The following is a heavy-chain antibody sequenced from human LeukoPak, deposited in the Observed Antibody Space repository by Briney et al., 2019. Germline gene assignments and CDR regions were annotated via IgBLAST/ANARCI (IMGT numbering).Heavy chain of an antibody. CDR1: GFTFSTYS. CDR3: VRDGRTVVVIAFDC. Sequence: GGSLRLSCAASGFTFSTYSINWVRQAPGKGLEWVSSISSSGNYVYYADSVKGRFTISRDNAKNALYLQMNSLRAEDTAVYYCVRDGRTVVVIAFDCWGQGTLVTVSS. J-gene: IGHJ4*02. D-gene: IGHD2-21*01. CDR2: ISSSGNYV. V-gene: IGHV3-21*01.